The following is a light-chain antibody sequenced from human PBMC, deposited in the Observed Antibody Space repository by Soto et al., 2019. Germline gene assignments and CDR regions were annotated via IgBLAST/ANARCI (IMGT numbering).Light chain of an antibody. V-gene: IGKV3-15*01. CDR1: QSVRRN. J-gene: IGKJ1*01. CDR3: QQYDNCPPEWT. Sequence: EIVVTQSPATLSVSPGERATLSCRASQSVRRNLAWYQQKPGQTPRLLIYDASSRATGVPARFSGSGSGTELSLTISSLQSEDFAVYHCQQYDNCPPEWTFGQGTRADLK. CDR2: DAS.